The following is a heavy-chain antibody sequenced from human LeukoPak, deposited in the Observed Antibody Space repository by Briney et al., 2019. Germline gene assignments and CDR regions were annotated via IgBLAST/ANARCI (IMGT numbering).Heavy chain of an antibody. CDR1: GDSISSNSYY. CDR3: ASSYYDYVWGSYRIDY. D-gene: IGHD3-16*02. V-gene: IGHV4-39*01. CDR2: IFYSGST. J-gene: IGHJ4*02. Sequence: SETLSLTCTVPGDSISSNSYYWGWIRQPPGRGLQYIGSIFYSGSTYYSPSLKSRVTISVDTSKNQFSLKLSSVTAADTAVYYCASSYYDYVWGSYRIDYWGQGTLVTVSS.